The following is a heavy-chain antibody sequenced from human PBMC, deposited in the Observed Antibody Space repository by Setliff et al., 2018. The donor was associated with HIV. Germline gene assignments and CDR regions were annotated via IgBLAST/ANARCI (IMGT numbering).Heavy chain of an antibody. CDR2: VFYSGSA. J-gene: IGHJ5*02. CDR1: AGSISSYY. D-gene: IGHD4-17*01. Sequence: SETLSLTCAVSAGSISSYYWSWIRQPPGKGLEWIGYVFYSGSANYNPSLKSRVTISVATSKNQFSLTVTSVTAADTAVYYCARAPGPYGDYNWFDPWGQGALVTVSS. CDR3: ARAPGPYGDYNWFDP. V-gene: IGHV4-59*01.